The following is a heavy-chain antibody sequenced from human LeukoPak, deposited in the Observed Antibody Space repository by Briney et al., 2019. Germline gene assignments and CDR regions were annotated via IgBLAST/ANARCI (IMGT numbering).Heavy chain of an antibody. J-gene: IGHJ4*02. CDR3: ARDEGYESSGWFFY. D-gene: IGHD3-22*01. Sequence: GGSLRLSCAASGFTFSTYSMNWVRQAPGKGLEWVSYISSSSSTIYYADSVKGRFTISRDNAKNSLYLQMNSLRAEDTAVYYCARDEGYESSGWFFYWGQGTLVTVSS. V-gene: IGHV3-48*01. CDR1: GFTFSTYS. CDR2: ISSSSSTI.